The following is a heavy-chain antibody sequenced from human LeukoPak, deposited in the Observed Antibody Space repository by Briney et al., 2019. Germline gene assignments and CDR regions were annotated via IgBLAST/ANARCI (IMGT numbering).Heavy chain of an antibody. J-gene: IGHJ1*01. CDR1: GFTFSSYT. Sequence: GGPLRLSCAASGFTFSSYTMKWVRQAPGRGLEWVSCISYSSNYIYYADSVKGRFTISRDNTKNSLYLQMNSLRAEDTAVYYCARERGSGWGGGIQHWGQGTLVTVSS. D-gene: IGHD6-19*01. V-gene: IGHV3-21*01. CDR2: ISYSSNYI. CDR3: ARERGSGWGGGIQH.